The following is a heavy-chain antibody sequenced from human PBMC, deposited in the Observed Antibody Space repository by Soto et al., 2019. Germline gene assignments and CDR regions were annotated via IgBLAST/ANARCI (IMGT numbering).Heavy chain of an antibody. J-gene: IGHJ6*02. V-gene: IGHV1-69*05. Sequence: QVQLEQSGAEVKKPGSSVKVSCKASGGTFSTSAISWVRQAPGQGREWMGGFIAIFPTPDYAHKFQGRLTITSDESTSTAYMELSGLKSDDTAVYYCATDKDRLQLGGNYYYMLNVWGQWTTVTVSS. CDR3: ATDKDRLQLGGNYYYMLNV. D-gene: IGHD5-12*01. CDR1: GGTFSTSA. CDR2: FIAIFPTP.